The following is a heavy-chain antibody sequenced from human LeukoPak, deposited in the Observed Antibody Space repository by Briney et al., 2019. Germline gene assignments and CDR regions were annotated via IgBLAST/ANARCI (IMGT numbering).Heavy chain of an antibody. J-gene: IGHJ3*02. CDR1: GGTFNTYA. CDR3: ARALVQPSGAFDI. V-gene: IGHV1-69*05. Sequence: RASVKVYCKASGGTFNTYAINWVRQAPGQGLEWMGGIIPMFGTANYAQKFQGRVTITTDASSNTAYMEMSSLRSDDSAVYFCARALVQPSGAFDIWGQGAMVTVSS. D-gene: IGHD1-26*01. CDR2: IIPMFGTA.